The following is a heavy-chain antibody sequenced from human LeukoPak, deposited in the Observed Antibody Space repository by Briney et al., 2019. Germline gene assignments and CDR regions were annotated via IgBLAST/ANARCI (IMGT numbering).Heavy chain of an antibody. D-gene: IGHD2-2*01. CDR3: ARARIVVVPAAIDY. V-gene: IGHV1-18*01. CDR1: GYTFTSYG. CDR2: ISAYNGNT. Sequence: ASVKVSCKASGYTFTSYGISWVRQAPGQGLEWMGWISAYNGNTNYAQKLQGRVTMTTDTPTSTAYMELRSLRSDDTAVYYCARARIVVVPAAIDYWGQGTLVTVSS. J-gene: IGHJ4*02.